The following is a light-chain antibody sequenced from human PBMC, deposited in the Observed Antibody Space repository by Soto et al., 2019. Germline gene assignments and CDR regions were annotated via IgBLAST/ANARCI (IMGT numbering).Light chain of an antibody. CDR3: SSYTSSFLYV. Sequence: QSVLTQPASVSGSPGQSITLSCTGTSSDVGGYNYVSWYQQHPGKAPKLMIYDVSNRPSWVSNRFSGSKSGNTASLTISGLQAEDEADYYCSSYTSSFLYVIGSGTKVTVL. CDR1: SSDVGGYNY. V-gene: IGLV2-14*03. CDR2: DVS. J-gene: IGLJ1*01.